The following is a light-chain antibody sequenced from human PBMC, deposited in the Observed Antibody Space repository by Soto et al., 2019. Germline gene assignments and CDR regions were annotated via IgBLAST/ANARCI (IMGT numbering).Light chain of an antibody. CDR1: SSDVGTYNY. CDR3: SSYTGSSTLYV. Sequence: QSPLTQPASVSWSPGQSITISCTGTSSDVGTYNYVSWYQQHPGKAPKVMIYEVTYRPSGVSNRFSGSKSGNTASLTISGLQAEDEAEYYCSSYTGSSTLYVFGTGTKVTVL. CDR2: EVT. J-gene: IGLJ1*01. V-gene: IGLV2-14*01.